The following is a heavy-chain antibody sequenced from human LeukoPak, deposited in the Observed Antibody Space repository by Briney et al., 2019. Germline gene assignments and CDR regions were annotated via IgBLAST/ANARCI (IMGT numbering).Heavy chain of an antibody. V-gene: IGHV1-8*01. CDR1: GYTFTSYE. CDR2: MNPNSGNT. J-gene: IGHJ4*02. D-gene: IGHD3-22*01. CDR3: ARALPSSGYFEFDY. Sequence: ASVKVSCKASGYTFTSYEVNWVRQATGQGLDWIGGMNPNSGNTGYAQKFQGRVAMTRDTSISTAYMELSSLRSEDTAVYYCARALPSSGYFEFDYWGQGTLVSVS.